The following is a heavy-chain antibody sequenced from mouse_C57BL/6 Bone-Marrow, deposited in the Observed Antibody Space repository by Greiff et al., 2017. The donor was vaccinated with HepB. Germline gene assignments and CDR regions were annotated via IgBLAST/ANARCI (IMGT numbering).Heavy chain of an antibody. CDR3: TRDDNPYWYFDV. CDR2: ISSGSDYI. Sequence: EVQLVESGAGLVKPGGSLKLSCAASGFTFSSYGMSWVRQTPEKRLEWVAYISSGSDYIYYADTVKGRFTISRDNAKNTLYLQMSSLKSEDTAMYYCTRDDNPYWYFDVWGTGTTVTVSS. J-gene: IGHJ1*03. D-gene: IGHD6-1*01. V-gene: IGHV5-9-1*02. CDR1: GFTFSSYG.